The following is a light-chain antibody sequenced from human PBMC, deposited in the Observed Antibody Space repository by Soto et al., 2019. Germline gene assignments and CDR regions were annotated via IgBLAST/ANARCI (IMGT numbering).Light chain of an antibody. CDR1: SSDVGSYNR. CDR2: EVS. J-gene: IGLJ1*01. V-gene: IGLV2-18*01. Sequence: QSVLTQPPSVSGSPGQSVTISCTGTSSDVGSYNRVSWYQQPPGTAPKLMIYEVSNRPSGVPDRFSGSKSGNTASLTISGLKAEDEADYYCSLYTSSSTYVFGTGTKVTV. CDR3: SLYTSSSTYV.